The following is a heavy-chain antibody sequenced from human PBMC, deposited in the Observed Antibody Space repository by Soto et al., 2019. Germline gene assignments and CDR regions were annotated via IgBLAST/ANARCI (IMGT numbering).Heavy chain of an antibody. CDR3: AKDQTFGVPAALWT. CDR2: ISGSGGRT. D-gene: IGHD2-2*01. Sequence: GGSLRLSCAASGFTFSSYAMSWVRQAPRKGLEWVSAISGSGGRTYYADSVKGRFTISRDNSKNTLYLQMNSLRAEDTAVYYCAKDQTFGVPAALWTWGQGTLVTVSS. V-gene: IGHV3-23*01. CDR1: GFTFSSYA. J-gene: IGHJ5*02.